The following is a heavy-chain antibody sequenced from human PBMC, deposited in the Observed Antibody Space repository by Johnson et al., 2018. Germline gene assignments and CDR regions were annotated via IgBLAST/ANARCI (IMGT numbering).Heavy chain of an antibody. Sequence: QVQLVQSGGGVVQPGRSLRLSCAASGFTFSSYGMHWVRQAPGKGLEWVAVISYDGSNLYYADSVKGGSTISREKSKPTPHRQALEKDVFGRLKALEIVSGERPGIKVVSLAPFYNHNNLDVWGQGTTITVSS. CDR1: GFTFSSYG. D-gene: IGHD3-10*02. J-gene: IGHJ6*02. V-gene: IGHV3-30*03. CDR3: IVSGERPGIKVVSLAPFYNHNNLDV. CDR2: ISYDGSNL.